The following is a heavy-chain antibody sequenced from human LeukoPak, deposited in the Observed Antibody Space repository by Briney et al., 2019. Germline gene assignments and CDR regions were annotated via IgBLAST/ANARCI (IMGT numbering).Heavy chain of an antibody. D-gene: IGHD5-18*01. J-gene: IGHJ5*02. V-gene: IGHV3-23*01. Sequence: PGGSLRLSCAASGFTFSSYAMSWVRQAPGKGLEWVSAISGSGGSTYYADSVKGRFTISGDNSKNTLYLQMNSLRAEDTAVYYCAKGRGPRGYSYGYGWFDPWGQGTLVTVSS. CDR2: ISGSGGST. CDR3: AKGRGPRGYSYGYGWFDP. CDR1: GFTFSSYA.